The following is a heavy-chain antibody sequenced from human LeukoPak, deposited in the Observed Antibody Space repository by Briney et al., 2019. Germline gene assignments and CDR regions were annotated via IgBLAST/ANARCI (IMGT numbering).Heavy chain of an antibody. CDR3: ARGAGLHYYYYMDV. D-gene: IGHD1-26*01. CDR1: GGSISRGGYY. V-gene: IGHV4-30-2*01. Sequence: SETLSLTCTVSGGSISRGGYYWSWIRQPPGKGLEWIGYIYHSGSTYYNPSLKSRVTISVDRSKNQFSLKLSSVTAADTAVYYCARGAGLHYYYYMDVWGKGTTVTVSS. CDR2: IYHSGST. J-gene: IGHJ6*03.